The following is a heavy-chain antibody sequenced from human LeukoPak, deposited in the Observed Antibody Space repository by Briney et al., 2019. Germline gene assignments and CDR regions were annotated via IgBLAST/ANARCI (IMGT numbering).Heavy chain of an antibody. CDR2: IYYSGST. CDR3: ARRSYGDYVRDY. V-gene: IGHV4-39*01. Sequence: SETLSLTCTVSGGSISSSSYYWGWIRQPPGQGLEWIGSIYYSGSTYYNPSLKSRVTISVDTSKNQFSLKLSSVTAADTAVYYCARRSYGDYVRDYWGQGTLVTVSS. J-gene: IGHJ4*02. D-gene: IGHD4-17*01. CDR1: GGSISSSSYY.